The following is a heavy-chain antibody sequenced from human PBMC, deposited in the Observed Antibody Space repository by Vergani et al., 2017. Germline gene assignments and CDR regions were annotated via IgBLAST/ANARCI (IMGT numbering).Heavy chain of an antibody. V-gene: IGHV3-11*04. J-gene: IGHJ4*02. Sequence: QVQLVESGGGLVKPGGSLRLSCAASGFTFSDYYMSWIRQAPGKGLEWVSYISSSCSTIYYADSVKGRFTISRDNSKNTMYLQMNSLRAEDTAVYYCARDLLYYDFWSGYYPSDYWGQGTLVTVSS. D-gene: IGHD3-3*01. CDR2: ISSSCSTI. CDR3: ARDLLYYDFWSGYYPSDY. CDR1: GFTFSDYY.